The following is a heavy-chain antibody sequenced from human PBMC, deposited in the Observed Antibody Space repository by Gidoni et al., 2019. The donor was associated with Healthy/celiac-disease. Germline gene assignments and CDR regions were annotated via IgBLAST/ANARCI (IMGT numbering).Heavy chain of an antibody. V-gene: IGHV3-21*01. CDR2: ISSSSSYI. D-gene: IGHD3-22*01. Sequence: EVQLVESGGGLVKPGGSLRLSCAASGFPFSSDSMNWVRQAPGKGLEWVSSISSSSSYIYYADSVKGRFTISRDNAKNSLYLQMNSLRAEDTAVYYCARWYYYDSSGYHKGDYWGQGTLVTVSS. CDR3: ARWYYYDSSGYHKGDY. J-gene: IGHJ4*02. CDR1: GFPFSSDS.